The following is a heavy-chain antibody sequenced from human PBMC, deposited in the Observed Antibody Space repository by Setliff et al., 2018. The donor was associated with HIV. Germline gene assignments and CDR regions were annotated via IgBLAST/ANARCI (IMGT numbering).Heavy chain of an antibody. V-gene: IGHV4-61*01. CDR3: ASEAWTSYRSSSGYYYYYMDV. CDR1: GDSVSSASYY. J-gene: IGHJ6*03. D-gene: IGHD6-6*01. CDR2: IHYSGTT. Sequence: SETLSLTCTVSGDSVSSASYYWSWIRQPPGKGLEWIGYIHYSGTTKYNPSLKSRVTISVDTSKNQFSLKLSSVTAADTAVYYCASEAWTSYRSSSGYYYYYMDVWGKGTTVTVSS.